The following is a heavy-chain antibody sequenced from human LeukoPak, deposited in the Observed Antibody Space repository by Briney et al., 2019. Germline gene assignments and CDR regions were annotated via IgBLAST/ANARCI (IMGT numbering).Heavy chain of an antibody. J-gene: IGHJ4*02. V-gene: IGHV4-39*01. CDR3: ARRAARPERYFDY. D-gene: IGHD6-6*01. CDR1: GGSISSSSYY. CDR2: IYYSGST. Sequence: SETLSLTCTVSGGSISSSSYYWGWIRKPPGEGLEWIGSIYYSGSTYYNPSLKSRVTISVVTSKNQFSLKLSTVTAADTAVYYCARRAARPERYFDYWGQGTLVTVSS.